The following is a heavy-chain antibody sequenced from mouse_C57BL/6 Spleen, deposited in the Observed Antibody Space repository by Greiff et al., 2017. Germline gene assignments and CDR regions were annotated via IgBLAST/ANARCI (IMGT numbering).Heavy chain of an antibody. V-gene: IGHV1-64*01. J-gene: IGHJ2*01. D-gene: IGHD1-1*01. CDR1: GYTFTSYW. CDR3: ARWAITTVVASDY. CDR2: IHPNSGST. Sequence: QVQLQQPGAELVKPGASVKLSCKASGYTFTSYWMHWVKQRPGQGLEWIGMIHPNSGSTNYNEKFKSKATLTVDKSSSTAYMQLSSLTSEDSAVYYCARWAITTVVASDYWGQGTTLTGSS.